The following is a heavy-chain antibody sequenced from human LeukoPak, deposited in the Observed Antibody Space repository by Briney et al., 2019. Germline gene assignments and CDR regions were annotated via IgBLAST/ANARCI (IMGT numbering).Heavy chain of an antibody. Sequence: GGSLRLSCAASGFTFSSYGMHWVRQAPGKGLEWVAVISYDGSNKYYADSVKGRFTISRDNSKNTLYLQINSLRAEDTAVYYCAKDGYDSSGQVSNWGQGTLVTVSS. CDR3: AKDGYDSSGQVSN. D-gene: IGHD3-22*01. CDR2: ISYDGSNK. CDR1: GFTFSSYG. J-gene: IGHJ4*02. V-gene: IGHV3-30*18.